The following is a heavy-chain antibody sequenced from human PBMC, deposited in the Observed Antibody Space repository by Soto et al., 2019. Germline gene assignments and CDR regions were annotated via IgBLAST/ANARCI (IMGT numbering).Heavy chain of an antibody. CDR3: AREGIAVAGTRGYIDY. CDR2: IYYSGST. Sequence: KGLEWIGYIYYSGSTNSNPSLKSRVTISVRTSKNQFSLKLSSVTAADTAVYYCAREGIAVAGTRGYIDYWGQGTLVTVSS. J-gene: IGHJ4*02. V-gene: IGHV4-59*01. D-gene: IGHD6-19*01.